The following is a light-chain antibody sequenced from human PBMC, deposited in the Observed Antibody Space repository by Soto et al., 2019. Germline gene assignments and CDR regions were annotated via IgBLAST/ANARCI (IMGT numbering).Light chain of an antibody. J-gene: IGKJ5*01. Sequence: DIQMTQSPSSLSASVGDRVTITCQASQDISNYLNWYQQKPGKTPKLLIYDASNLETGVPSRFSGSGSGTYFTFTISSLQPEDIATYYCQQYDNILPITFGQGTRLEIK. V-gene: IGKV1-33*01. CDR1: QDISNY. CDR2: DAS. CDR3: QQYDNILPIT.